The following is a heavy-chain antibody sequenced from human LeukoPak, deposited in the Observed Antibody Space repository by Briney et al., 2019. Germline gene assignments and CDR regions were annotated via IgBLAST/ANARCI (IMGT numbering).Heavy chain of an antibody. Sequence: PGRSLRLSCAASGFTFSSYAMHWVRQAPGKGLEWVAVISYDGSNKYYADSVKGRFTISRDNSKNTLYLQMNSLRAEDTAVYYCARGELIYYFDYWGQGTLVTVSS. D-gene: IGHD1-1*01. CDR3: ARGELIYYFDY. V-gene: IGHV3-30*04. J-gene: IGHJ4*02. CDR1: GFTFSSYA. CDR2: ISYDGSNK.